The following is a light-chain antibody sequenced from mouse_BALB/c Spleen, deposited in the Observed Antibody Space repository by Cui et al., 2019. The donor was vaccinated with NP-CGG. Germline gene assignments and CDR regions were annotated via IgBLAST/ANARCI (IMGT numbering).Light chain of an antibody. J-gene: IGLJ1*01. CDR2: GTN. CDR3: ALWYSNHWV. CDR1: IGAVTTSNY. V-gene: IGLV1*01. Sequence: QAVVIPEYALTTSPGETVTLTCRSSIGAVTTSNYANWVQEKPDYLFTGLIGGTNNRAPGVPARFSGSLIGDKAALTITGAQTEDEAIYFCALWYSNHWVFGGGTKLTVL.